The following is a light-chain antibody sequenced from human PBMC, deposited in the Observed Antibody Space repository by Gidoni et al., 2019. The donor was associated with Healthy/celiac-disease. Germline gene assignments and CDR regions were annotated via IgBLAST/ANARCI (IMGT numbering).Light chain of an antibody. Sequence: EVVLTQYPGTLSLSPGERATLSCRASQSVSSSYSAWYQQKPGQAPRLLIYGASSRATVIPDRCSGSWSGTDFTLTISRLEPEDFAVYYCQHYGSSPWTFGQGTKVEIK. CDR3: QHYGSSPWT. V-gene: IGKV3-20*01. CDR1: QSVSSSY. J-gene: IGKJ1*01. CDR2: GAS.